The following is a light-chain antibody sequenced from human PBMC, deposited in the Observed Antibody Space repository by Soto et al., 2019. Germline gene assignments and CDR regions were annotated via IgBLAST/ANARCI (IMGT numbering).Light chain of an antibody. Sequence: QSVLTQPRSVSGSPGQSVTISCTGTSSDVGCYNYVSWYQQHPGKAPKLMIYDVSKRPSGVPDRFSGSKSGNTASLTISGLQAEDEADYYCCSYAGSYTLVSRTGTKVTVL. V-gene: IGLV2-11*01. CDR2: DVS. J-gene: IGLJ1*01. CDR3: CSYAGSYTLV. CDR1: SSDVGCYNY.